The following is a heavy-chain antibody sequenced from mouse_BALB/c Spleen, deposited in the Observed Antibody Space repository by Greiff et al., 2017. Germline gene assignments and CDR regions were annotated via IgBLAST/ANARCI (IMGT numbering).Heavy chain of an antibody. J-gene: IGHJ2*01. Sequence: QVQLQQSGAELARPGASVKLSCKASGYTFTSYWMQWVKQRPGQGLEWIGAIYPGDGDTRYTQKFKGKATLTADKSSSTAYMQLSSLASEDSAVYYCARWDYGNYGYYFDYWGQGTTLTVSS. CDR1: GYTFTSYW. CDR3: ARWDYGNYGYYFDY. CDR2: IYPGDGDT. D-gene: IGHD2-1*01. V-gene: IGHV1-87*01.